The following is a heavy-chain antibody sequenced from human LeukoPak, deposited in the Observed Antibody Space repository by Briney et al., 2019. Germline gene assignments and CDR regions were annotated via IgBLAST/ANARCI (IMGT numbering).Heavy chain of an antibody. D-gene: IGHD5-18*01. CDR1: GGSISGFY. V-gene: IGHV4-4*07. CDR3: ARVKLSHRYSYGYNPYCFDY. J-gene: IGHJ4*02. CDR2: IYTSGST. Sequence: SETLSLTCTVSGGSISGFYWSWLRQPAGKGLEWIGRIYTSGSTNCNPSLKSRVTMSLDTSKDQFSLKLSSVTAADTAVYYCARVKLSHRYSYGYNPYCFDYWGQGTLVTVSS.